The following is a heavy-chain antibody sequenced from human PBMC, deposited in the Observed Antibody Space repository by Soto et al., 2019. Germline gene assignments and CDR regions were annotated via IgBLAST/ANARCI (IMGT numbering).Heavy chain of an antibody. V-gene: IGHV4-59*08. CDR3: AITYLGYSGYDAYYYYYMDV. Sequence: SETLSLTCTVSGGSISSYYWSWIRQPPGKGLEWIGYIYYSGSTNYNPSLKSRVTISVDTSKNQFSLKLSSVTAADTAVYYCAITYLGYSGYDAYYYYYMDVWGKGTTVTVSS. D-gene: IGHD5-12*01. J-gene: IGHJ6*03. CDR1: GGSISSYY. CDR2: IYYSGST.